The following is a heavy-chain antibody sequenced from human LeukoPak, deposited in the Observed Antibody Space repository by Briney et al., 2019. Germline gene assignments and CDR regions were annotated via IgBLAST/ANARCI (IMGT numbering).Heavy chain of an antibody. CDR2: ISYDGSNK. Sequence: GESLRLSCAGSGFTFSAYGMNWVRQAPGKGLEWVAVISYDGSNKYYADSVKGRFTISRDNSKNTLYLQMNSLRAEDTAVYYCARDGPIGSGSYIDYWGQGTLVTVSS. CDR1: GFTFSAYG. J-gene: IGHJ4*02. CDR3: ARDGPIGSGSYIDY. V-gene: IGHV3-30*03. D-gene: IGHD3-10*01.